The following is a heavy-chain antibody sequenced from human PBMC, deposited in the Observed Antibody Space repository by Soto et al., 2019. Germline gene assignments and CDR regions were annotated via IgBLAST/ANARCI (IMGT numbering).Heavy chain of an antibody. J-gene: IGHJ6*03. Sequence: GGSLRLSCAASGFTFSSYGMHWVRQAPGKGLEWVAVISYDGSNKYYADSVKGRFTISRDNSKNTLYLQMNSLRAEDTAVYYCAKDLVGYCSGGSCFYYYYYYMDVWGKGTTVTVSS. V-gene: IGHV3-30*18. CDR3: AKDLVGYCSGGSCFYYYYYYMDV. D-gene: IGHD2-15*01. CDR2: ISYDGSNK. CDR1: GFTFSSYG.